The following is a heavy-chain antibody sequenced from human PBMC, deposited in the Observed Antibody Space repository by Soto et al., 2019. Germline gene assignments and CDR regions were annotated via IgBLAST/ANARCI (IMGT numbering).Heavy chain of an antibody. J-gene: IGHJ4*02. CDR3: ARSHDILTGYSSPHFDY. Sequence: SETLSLTCAVSGDSISSYYWSWIRQPPGKGLEWIGYIYYSGSTNYNPSLKSRVTISVDTSKNQFSLKLSSVTAADTAVYYCARSHDILTGYSSPHFDYWGQGTLVTVSS. CDR2: IYYSGST. CDR1: GDSISSYY. D-gene: IGHD3-9*01. V-gene: IGHV4-59*01.